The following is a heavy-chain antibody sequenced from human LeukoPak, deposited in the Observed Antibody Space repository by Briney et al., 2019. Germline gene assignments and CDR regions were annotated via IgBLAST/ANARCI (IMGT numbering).Heavy chain of an antibody. CDR1: GGTFSSYA. J-gene: IGHJ4*02. D-gene: IGHD6-13*01. V-gene: IGHV1-46*01. CDR3: ARGRGTIAAAGTN. CDR2: LNPNDGST. Sequence: ASVKVSCKASGGTFSSYAISWVRQAPGQGLEWMGILNPNDGSTSNAQKFPGRVTMTRDTSTSTVYMELSRLRSEDTAEYYCARGRGTIAAAGTNWGQGTLVTVSS.